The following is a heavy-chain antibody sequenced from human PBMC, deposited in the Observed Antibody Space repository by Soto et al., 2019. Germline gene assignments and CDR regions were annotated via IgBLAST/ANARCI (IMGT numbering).Heavy chain of an antibody. D-gene: IGHD6-6*01. CDR1: GGTFSSYA. Sequence: ASVKVSCKASGGTFSSYAISWVRQAPGQGLEWMGGIIPIFGTANYAQKFQGRVTITADKSTSTAYMELSSLRSEDTAVYYCASAGGVAARPGYWGQGTLVTVSS. J-gene: IGHJ4*02. CDR2: IIPIFGTA. V-gene: IGHV1-69*06. CDR3: ASAGGVAARPGY.